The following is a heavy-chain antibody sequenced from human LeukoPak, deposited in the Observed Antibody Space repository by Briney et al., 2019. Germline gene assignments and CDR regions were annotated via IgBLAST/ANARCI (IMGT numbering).Heavy chain of an antibody. J-gene: IGHJ5*02. CDR1: GYTFTGYY. Sequence: GASVKVSCKASGYTFTGYYMHWVRQAPGQGLEWMGWINPNSGGTNYAQKFQGRVTMTRDTSISTAYMELSRLRSDDTAVYYCARDGYGDYVGNWFDPWGQGTLVTVSS. CDR2: INPNSGGT. V-gene: IGHV1-2*02. CDR3: ARDGYGDYVGNWFDP. D-gene: IGHD4-17*01.